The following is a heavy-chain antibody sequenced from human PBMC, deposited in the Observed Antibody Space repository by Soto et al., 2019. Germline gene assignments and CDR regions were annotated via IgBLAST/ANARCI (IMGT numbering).Heavy chain of an antibody. Sequence: GGSLRLSCAASGFTFDDYTMHWVRQAPGKGLEWVSLISWDGGSTYYADSVKGRFTISRDNSKNSLYLQMNSLRTEDTALYYCAKDMGSGSYMELLGMDVWGQGTTVTVSS. CDR3: AKDMGSGSYMELLGMDV. D-gene: IGHD1-26*01. CDR1: GFTFDDYT. V-gene: IGHV3-43*01. J-gene: IGHJ6*02. CDR2: ISWDGGST.